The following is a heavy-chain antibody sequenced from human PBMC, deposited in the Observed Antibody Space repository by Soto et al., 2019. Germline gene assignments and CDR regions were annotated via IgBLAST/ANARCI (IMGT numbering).Heavy chain of an antibody. V-gene: IGHV4-30-4*01. CDR2: IYYTGNT. Sequence: PSETLYLTCTVSGGSIRSDDHYWSWIRQLPGKGLEWIAYIYYTGNTYYNPSLKSRLTISIDTSKNQFSLNLSSVTAADTAVYYCARWYYYESSPEDVDAFDIWGQGTMVT. CDR3: ARWYYYESSPEDVDAFDI. D-gene: IGHD3-22*01. J-gene: IGHJ3*02. CDR1: GGSIRSDDHY.